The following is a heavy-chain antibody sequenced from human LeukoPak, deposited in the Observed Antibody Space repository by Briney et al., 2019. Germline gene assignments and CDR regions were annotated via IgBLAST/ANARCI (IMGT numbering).Heavy chain of an antibody. J-gene: IGHJ4*02. CDR3: AKDILFTERHFDY. Sequence: GGSLRLSCAASGFTFSSYAMSWVRQAPGKGLEWVSAISGSGGSTYYADSVKGRFTISRDNSKNTLYPQMNSLRAEDTAVYYCAKDILFTERHFDYWGQGTLVTVSS. CDR1: GFTFSSYA. CDR2: ISGSGGST. D-gene: IGHD1-1*01. V-gene: IGHV3-23*01.